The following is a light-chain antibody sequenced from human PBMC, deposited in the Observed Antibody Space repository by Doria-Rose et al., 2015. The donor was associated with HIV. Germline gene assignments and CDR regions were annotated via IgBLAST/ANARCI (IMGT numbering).Light chain of an antibody. J-gene: IGKJ1*01. Sequence: EIVLTQSPGTLSLSPGERATLSCRASQSVSANYLAWYQQRPGQSPRLLIYGASSRATDIADRFSGSGSGTDFTLNLSRLEPEDCAVYDCHQYASSRTFGQGTKVEIK. CDR2: GAS. V-gene: IGKV3-20*01. CDR3: HQYASSRT. CDR1: QSVSANY.